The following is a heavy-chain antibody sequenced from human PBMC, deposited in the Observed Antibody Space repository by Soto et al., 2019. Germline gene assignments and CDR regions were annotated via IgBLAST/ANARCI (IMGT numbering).Heavy chain of an antibody. CDR3: ARGGSGYDWFDS. V-gene: IGHV4-4*02. J-gene: IGHJ5*01. CDR1: GGSISNNNW. Sequence: SETQSLTCAVSGGSISNNNWWSWVRQPPGKGLEWIGEIYHSGRTNYNPSLKSRVSISADKSTNHFSLNLNSVTAADTAIYYCARGGSGYDWFDSWGQGTLVTVSS. CDR2: IYHSGRT. D-gene: IGHD5-12*01.